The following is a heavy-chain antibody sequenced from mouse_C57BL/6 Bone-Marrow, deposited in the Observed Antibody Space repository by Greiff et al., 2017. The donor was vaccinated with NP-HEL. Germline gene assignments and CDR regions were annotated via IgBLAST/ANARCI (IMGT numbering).Heavy chain of an antibody. CDR3: ARSGYDVESWFAY. J-gene: IGHJ3*01. D-gene: IGHD2-2*01. Sequence: EVQLVESGGGLVKPGGSLKLSCAASGFTFSDYGMHWVRQAPEKGLEWVAYISSGSSTIYYADTVKGRFTISRDNAKNTLCLQLTSLRSEDTAMYYCARSGYDVESWFAYWGQGTLVTVSA. V-gene: IGHV5-17*01. CDR2: ISSGSSTI. CDR1: GFTFSDYG.